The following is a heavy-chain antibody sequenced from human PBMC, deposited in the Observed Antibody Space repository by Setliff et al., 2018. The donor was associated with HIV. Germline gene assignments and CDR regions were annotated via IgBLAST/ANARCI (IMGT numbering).Heavy chain of an antibody. CDR2: INTSGGSA. Sequence: GASVKVSCKASGYTFTSYPMHWVRQAPGQGLEWMGVINTSGGSAGYAEKFRGRVTMTRDTSTSTVYMDLRNLRSEDTAVYYCARNRGDSSGWYAGDYWGHGTLVTVSS. CDR1: GYTFTSYP. V-gene: IGHV1-46*01. D-gene: IGHD6-19*01. J-gene: IGHJ4*01. CDR3: ARNRGDSSGWYAGDY.